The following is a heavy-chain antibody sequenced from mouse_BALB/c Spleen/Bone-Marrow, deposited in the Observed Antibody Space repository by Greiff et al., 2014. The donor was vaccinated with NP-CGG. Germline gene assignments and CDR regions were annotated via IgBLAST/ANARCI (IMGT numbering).Heavy chain of an antibody. D-gene: IGHD2-14*01. V-gene: IGHV2-6-5*01. Sequence: VKLVESGPGLVAPSQSLSITCTVSGFSLTDYGVSWIRQPPGKGLEWLGVIRDGGSTYYNSALKSRLSISKDNSKSQVFLKMNSLQTDDTAMYYCAKHEDRYDWFAYWGQGTLVTVSA. CDR1: GFSLTDYG. J-gene: IGHJ3*01. CDR3: AKHEDRYDWFAY. CDR2: IRDGGST.